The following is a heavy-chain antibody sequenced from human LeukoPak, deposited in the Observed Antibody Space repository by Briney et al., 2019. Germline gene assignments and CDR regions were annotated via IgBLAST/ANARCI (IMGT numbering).Heavy chain of an antibody. CDR1: GFTFDDYA. V-gene: IGHV3-9*01. CDR2: ISWNSGSI. CDR3: AKGGIPDDP. J-gene: IGHJ5*02. D-gene: IGHD2-21*01. Sequence: GGSLRLSCAASGFTFDDYAIHWVRQAPGKGLEWVSGISWNSGSIGYADSVKGRFTISRDNAKNSLYLQMNSLRAEDTALYYCAKGGIPDDPWGQGTLVTVSS.